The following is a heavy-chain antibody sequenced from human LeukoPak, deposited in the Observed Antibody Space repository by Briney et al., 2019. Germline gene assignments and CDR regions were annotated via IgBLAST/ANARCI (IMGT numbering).Heavy chain of an antibody. J-gene: IGHJ4*02. D-gene: IGHD3-22*01. CDR1: GFTVSSNY. CDR3: AREDSSVYYFDY. V-gene: IGHV3-53*01. Sequence: GSLRLSCAASGFTVSSNYMSWVRQAPGKGLEWVSVIYSGGSTYYADSVKGRFTISRDNSKNTLYLQMNSLRAEDTAVYYCAREDSSVYYFDYWGQGTLVTVSS. CDR2: IYSGGST.